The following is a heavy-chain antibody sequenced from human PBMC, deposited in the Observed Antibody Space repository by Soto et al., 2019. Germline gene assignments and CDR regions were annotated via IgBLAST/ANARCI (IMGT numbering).Heavy chain of an antibody. Sequence: EVQLLESGGGLVQPGGSLRLSCGASGFTFNNYAMTWVRQAPGKGLEWVSAISGGGDTTSYADSVKGRFTVSRDVSKNTLYLQMSSLRAEDTALYYCAKGRGGSGSLTPRVDFWGQGTLVTVSS. CDR1: GFTFNNYA. V-gene: IGHV3-23*01. CDR3: AKGRGGSGSLTPRVDF. D-gene: IGHD3-10*01. J-gene: IGHJ4*02. CDR2: ISGGGDTT.